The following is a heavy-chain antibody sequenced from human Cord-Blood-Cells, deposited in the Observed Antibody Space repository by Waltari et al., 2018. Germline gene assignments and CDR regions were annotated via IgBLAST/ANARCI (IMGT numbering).Heavy chain of an antibody. CDR2: TYYRSKWYN. CDR3: ARDREIPYFDL. V-gene: IGHV6-1*01. Sequence: QVQLQQSGPGLVKPSQTLSLPFAISGDSVPSHSAPWNWLSQSPSRGLEWLGRTYYRSKWYNDYAVSVKSRITITPDTSKNQFSLQLNSVTPEDTAVYYCARDREIPYFDLWGRGTLVTVSS. CDR1: GDSVPSHSAP. D-gene: IGHD1-26*01. J-gene: IGHJ2*01.